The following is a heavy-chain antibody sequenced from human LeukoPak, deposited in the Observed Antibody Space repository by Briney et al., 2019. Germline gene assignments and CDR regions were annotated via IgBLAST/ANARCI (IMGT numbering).Heavy chain of an antibody. V-gene: IGHV3-48*01. Sequence: PGGSLRLSCAASEFTFSSYSMNWVRQAPGKGLEWVSYISRSSSTIYYADSVKGRFTISRDNSKNTLYLQMNSLRAEDTAVYYCAKDRWVYCSSTSCYYFDYWGQGTLVTVSS. CDR3: AKDRWVYCSSTSCYYFDY. D-gene: IGHD2-2*01. J-gene: IGHJ4*02. CDR2: ISRSSSTI. CDR1: EFTFSSYS.